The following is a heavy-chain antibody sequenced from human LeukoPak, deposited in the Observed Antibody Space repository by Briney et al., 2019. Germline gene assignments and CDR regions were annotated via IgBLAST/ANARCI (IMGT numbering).Heavy chain of an antibody. D-gene: IGHD5-18*01. V-gene: IGHV1-2*02. CDR1: GYTFTGYH. CDR3: ARGSNVDTSMVTPFDY. Sequence: ASVKVSCKASGYTFTGYHMHWVRQAPGQGLEWMGWINPNSGGTNYAQRFQGRVTMTRDTSINTAYIEVSRLRSDDTAVYYCARGSNVDTSMVTPFDYWGQGTLVTVSS. CDR2: INPNSGGT. J-gene: IGHJ4*02.